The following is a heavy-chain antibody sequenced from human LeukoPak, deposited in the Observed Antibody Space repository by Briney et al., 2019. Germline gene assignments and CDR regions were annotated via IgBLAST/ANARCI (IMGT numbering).Heavy chain of an antibody. D-gene: IGHD2-2*01. CDR2: IYYSGST. CDR3: AGRYCSSTSRYQFEDAFDI. V-gene: IGHV4-39*01. Sequence: SETLSLTCTVSGGSISSSSYYWGWIRQPPGKGLEWIGSIYYSGSTYYNPSLKSRVTISVDTSKNQFSLKLSSVTAADTAVYYCAGRYCSSTSRYQFEDAFDIWGQGTMVTVSS. J-gene: IGHJ3*02. CDR1: GGSISSSSYY.